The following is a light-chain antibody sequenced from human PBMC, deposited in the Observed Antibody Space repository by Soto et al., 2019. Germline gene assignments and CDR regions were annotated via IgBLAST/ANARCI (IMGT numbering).Light chain of an antibody. CDR3: QQYGSSAT. J-gene: IGKJ1*01. CDR2: GAS. CDR1: QSVSFTY. V-gene: IGKV3-20*01. Sequence: VLTQSPGTVSVYPGERDNLSCRASQSVSFTYLAWYQQKPGQAPRLLIYGASSRATGIPDRFSGSGSGTDFTLTISRLEPEDFAVYYCQQYGSSATSAQRAKVDI.